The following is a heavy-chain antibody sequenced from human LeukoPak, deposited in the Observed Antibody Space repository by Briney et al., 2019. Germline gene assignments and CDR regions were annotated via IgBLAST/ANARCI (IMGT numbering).Heavy chain of an antibody. V-gene: IGHV4-34*01. CDR1: GGSFSGYY. D-gene: IGHD1-26*01. CDR3: ARGRIVGARNFDY. J-gene: IGHJ4*02. CDR2: INHSGST. Sequence: SSETLSLTCAVYGGSFSGYYWSWIRQPPGKGLEWIGEINHSGSTNYNPSLKSRVTISVDTSKNQFSLKLSSVTAADTAVYYCARGRIVGARNFDYWGQGTLVTVSS.